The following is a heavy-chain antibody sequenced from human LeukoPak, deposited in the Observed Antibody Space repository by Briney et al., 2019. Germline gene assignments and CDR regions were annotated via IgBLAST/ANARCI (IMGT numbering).Heavy chain of an antibody. D-gene: IGHD6-13*01. J-gene: IGHJ4*02. V-gene: IGHV3-48*01. CDR2: ISSSSSTI. Sequence: GGSLRLSCAASGFTFSSYSMNRVRQAPGKGLEWVSYISSSSSTIYYADSVKGRFTISRDNAKNSLYLQMNSLRAEDTAVYYCAKEKAAWYPFDYWGQGTLVTVS. CDR1: GFTFSSYS. CDR3: AKEKAAWYPFDY.